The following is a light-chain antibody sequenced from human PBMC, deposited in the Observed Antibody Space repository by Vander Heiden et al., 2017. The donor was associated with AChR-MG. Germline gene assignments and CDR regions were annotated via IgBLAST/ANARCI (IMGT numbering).Light chain of an antibody. Sequence: QSALTQPASVSGSPGQSHTISCTGTSSYVGYDNYVSWYQQPPAKAPKLMIFEVSKRPSGVSNRFSGSKSGNTASLTISELQAEDEADYYCSSYTGSWVFGGGTKLTVL. V-gene: IGLV2-14*03. CDR2: EVS. J-gene: IGLJ3*02. CDR1: SSYVGYDNY. CDR3: SSYTGSWV.